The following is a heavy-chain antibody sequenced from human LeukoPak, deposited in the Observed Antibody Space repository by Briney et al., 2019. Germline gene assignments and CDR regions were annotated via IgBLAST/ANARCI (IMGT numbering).Heavy chain of an antibody. D-gene: IGHD1-26*01. CDR2: IRSKRDGGTT. J-gene: IGHJ4*02. CDR1: GFTFKNAW. V-gene: IGHV3-15*01. Sequence: GGSLRLSCAASGFTFKNAWMSWVRQAPGKGLEWVGRIRSKRDGGTTDYVAPVKGRFTISRDDSKHTLYLQMNSLKTEDTAVYYCGWDDKSVFDYWGQGTLVTVSS. CDR3: GWDDKSVFDY.